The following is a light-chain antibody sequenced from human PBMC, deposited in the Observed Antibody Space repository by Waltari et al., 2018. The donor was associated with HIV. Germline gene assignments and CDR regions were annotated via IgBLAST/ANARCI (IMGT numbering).Light chain of an antibody. V-gene: IGKV1-39*01. CDR2: ATS. J-gene: IGKJ3*01. Sequence: IQLTQSPSSLSAYLADNVTITCRPSPNIRGFLHWYQQKPGKAPKLLVFATSSLQSGVPSRFKGSASGMDFSLTINSLHPEDFATYYCQQSFSGFSFGPGTSVD. CDR1: PNIRGF. CDR3: QQSFSGFS.